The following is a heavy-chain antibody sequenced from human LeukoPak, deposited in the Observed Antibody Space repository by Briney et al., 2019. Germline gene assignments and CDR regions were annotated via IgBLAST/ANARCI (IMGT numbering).Heavy chain of an antibody. D-gene: IGHD6-25*01. CDR1: GGSISSNY. CDR2: IYTSGST. Sequence: SETLSLTCTVPGGSISSNYWSWIRQPPGKGLEWIGYIYTSGSTNYNPSLKSRVTISVDTSKNQFSLKLSSVSAADTAVYYCARRAEYSTGYAFDIWGQGTMVTVSS. CDR3: ARRAEYSTGYAFDI. J-gene: IGHJ3*02. V-gene: IGHV4-4*09.